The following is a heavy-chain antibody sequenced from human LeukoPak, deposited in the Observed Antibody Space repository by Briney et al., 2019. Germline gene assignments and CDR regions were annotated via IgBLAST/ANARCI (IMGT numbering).Heavy chain of an antibody. Sequence: ASVKVSCKASGGTFSSYAISLVRQAPGQGLEWMVWISAYNGNTNYAQKLQGRVTMTTDTSTSTAYMELRSLRSDDTAVYYCARVATQRYPFGQFDYWGQGTLVTVSS. CDR2: ISAYNGNT. CDR1: GGTFSSYA. J-gene: IGHJ4*02. V-gene: IGHV1-18*01. D-gene: IGHD3-10*01. CDR3: ARVATQRYPFGQFDY.